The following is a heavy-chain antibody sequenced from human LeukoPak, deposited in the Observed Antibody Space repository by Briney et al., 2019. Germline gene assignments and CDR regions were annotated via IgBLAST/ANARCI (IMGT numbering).Heavy chain of an antibody. CDR1: GFTFSSYW. J-gene: IGHJ4*02. D-gene: IGHD3-22*01. V-gene: IGHV3-7*03. CDR2: IKQDGSEK. CDR3: AKESPYYSDRDYYFNY. Sequence: GGSLRLSCAASGFTFSSYWMSWVRQAPGKGLEWVANIKQDGSEKYYVDSVKGRFTISKDNAKNSLYLQMNSLRAEDTAVYYCAKESPYYSDRDYYFNYWGQGTLVTVSS.